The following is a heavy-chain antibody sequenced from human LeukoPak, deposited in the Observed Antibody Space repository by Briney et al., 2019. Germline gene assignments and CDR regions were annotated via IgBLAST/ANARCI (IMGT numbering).Heavy chain of an antibody. CDR2: ISSSSSYI. V-gene: IGHV3-21*01. J-gene: IGHJ4*02. D-gene: IGHD1-26*01. CDR3: ARNYVQWELQPDDY. CDR1: GFTFSSYS. Sequence: PGGSLRLSCAASGFTFSSYSMNWVRQAPGKGLEWVSSISSSSSYIYYADSVKGRFTISRDNAKNSLYLQMNSLRTEDTAVYYCARNYVQWELQPDDYWGQGTLVTVSS.